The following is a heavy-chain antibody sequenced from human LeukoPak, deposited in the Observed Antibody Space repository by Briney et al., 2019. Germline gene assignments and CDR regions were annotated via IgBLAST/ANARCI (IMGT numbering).Heavy chain of an antibody. Sequence: PGGSLRLSCEVSGFTLTDYWMNWVRQAPGKGPEWVASIRQDGSEKTYVDSVKGRFTISRDNTKNSLSLQLNGLRAEDTAVYYCARDGTAAGLYFDLWGQGTLVTVPS. J-gene: IGHJ4*01. CDR1: GFTLTDYW. D-gene: IGHD6-13*01. CDR3: ARDGTAAGLYFDL. CDR2: IRQDGSEK. V-gene: IGHV3-7*04.